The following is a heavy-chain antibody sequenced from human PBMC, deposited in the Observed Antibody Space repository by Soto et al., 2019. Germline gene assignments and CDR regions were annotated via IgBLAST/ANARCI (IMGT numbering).Heavy chain of an antibody. CDR2: INNDGSSE. V-gene: IGHV3-33*01. J-gene: IGHJ4*02. D-gene: IGHD6-13*01. CDR3: ARVPDRNVAALGYDY. CDR1: GFTFSSHG. Sequence: GGSLRLSCAASGFTFSSHGMHWVRQTPDKGLEWVSLINNDGSSEYYADSVKGRFIISRDNSKNTLWLQMNSLRGEDTAVYYCARVPDRNVAALGYDYWGQGTLVTVSS.